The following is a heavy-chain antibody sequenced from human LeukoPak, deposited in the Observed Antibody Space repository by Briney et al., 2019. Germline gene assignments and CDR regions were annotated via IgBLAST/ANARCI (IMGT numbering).Heavy chain of an antibody. J-gene: IGHJ5*02. CDR2: ISGSGGST. D-gene: IGHD5-24*01. CDR3: IRDFRSADL. CDR1: GFTFSSYA. Sequence: GGSLRLSCAASGFTFSSYAMSWVRQAPGKGLEWVSAISGSGGSTYYADSVKGRFTIPRDNSKNTLYLQMNSLSVEDTATYYCIRDFRSADLWGQGTLVTVTS. V-gene: IGHV3-23*01.